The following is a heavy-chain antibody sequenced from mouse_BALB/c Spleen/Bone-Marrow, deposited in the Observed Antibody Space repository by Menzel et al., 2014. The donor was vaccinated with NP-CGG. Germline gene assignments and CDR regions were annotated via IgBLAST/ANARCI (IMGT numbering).Heavy chain of an antibody. CDR2: IYIVGST. V-gene: IGHV2-3*01. D-gene: IGHD1-1*01. J-gene: IGHJ3*01. CDR3: AKDRYYGCFTY. CDR1: GFSLTSYG. Sequence: VMLVESGPGLVAPSQSLSITCTVSGFSLTSYGVSWVRQPPGKGLEWLGVIYIVGSTNFHSALISRLSISKDNSKSQVFLQPNSLQSDDTATYYCAKDRYYGCFTYWGQGTLVTVSA.